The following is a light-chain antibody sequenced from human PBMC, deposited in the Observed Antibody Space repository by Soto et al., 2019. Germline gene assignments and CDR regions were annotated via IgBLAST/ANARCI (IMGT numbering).Light chain of an antibody. J-gene: IGKJ4*01. CDR1: QSVSTF. V-gene: IGKV3-11*01. Sequence: EIVLTQSPATLSLSPGERATLSCRASQSVSTFLAWYQQKPGQAPRLLIYETSKRATGIPGRFSGSGSGTDFTLSISSLEPEDFAVYYCQQRGYWPLTFGGGTKVEIK. CDR3: QQRGYWPLT. CDR2: ETS.